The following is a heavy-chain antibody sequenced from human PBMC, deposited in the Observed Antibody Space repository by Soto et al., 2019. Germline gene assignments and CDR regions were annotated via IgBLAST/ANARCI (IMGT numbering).Heavy chain of an antibody. J-gene: IGHJ4*02. CDR3: AILGIAVAGTNY. CDR2: MNPNSGNT. V-gene: IGHV1-8*01. CDR1: GYTFTSYD. D-gene: IGHD6-19*01. Sequence: QVQLVQSGAEVKQPGASVQVSCKASGYTFTSYDINWVRPATGQGLEWMGWMNPNSGNTGYAQKYQGRVTMTRNTSISTAYMELSSLRSEDTAVYYCAILGIAVAGTNYWGQGTLDTVSS.